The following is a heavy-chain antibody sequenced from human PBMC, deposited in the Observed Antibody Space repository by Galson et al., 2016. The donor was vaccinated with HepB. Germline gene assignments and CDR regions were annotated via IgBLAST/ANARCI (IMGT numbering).Heavy chain of an antibody. CDR1: GFTFRNHQ. CDR3: AKGTTRLGDN. Sequence: SLRLSCAVSGFTFRNHQMHWLRQAPRKGLEWVAAISTSGGSTDYADSVRGRFTISRDNSKNMLYLQMNSLRAEDSALYYCAKGTTRLGDNWGQGILVTVSS. V-gene: IGHV3-23*01. CDR2: ISTSGGST. D-gene: IGHD4-11*01. J-gene: IGHJ4*02.